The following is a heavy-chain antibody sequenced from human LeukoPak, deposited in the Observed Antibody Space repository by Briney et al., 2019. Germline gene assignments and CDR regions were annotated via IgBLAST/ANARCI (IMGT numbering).Heavy chain of an antibody. CDR1: GYTFTSYY. J-gene: IGHJ4*02. CDR3: ARDGNWNPGY. D-gene: IGHD1-1*01. Sequence: ASVKVSCKASGYTFTSYYMYWVRQAPGQGLEWMGIINPSDGTTSCAQKFQGRVTMTRDTSTSTVYMELSSLRSEDTAVYYCARDGNWNPGYWGQGTLVTVSS. CDR2: INPSDGTT. V-gene: IGHV1-46*01.